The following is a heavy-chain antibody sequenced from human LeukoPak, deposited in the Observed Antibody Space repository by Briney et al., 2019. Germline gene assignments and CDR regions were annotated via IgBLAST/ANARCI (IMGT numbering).Heavy chain of an antibody. CDR3: AGQLRDAPGIAVAGTVY. D-gene: IGHD6-19*01. CDR2: IYYSGST. J-gene: IGHJ4*02. V-gene: IGHV4-31*03. Sequence: SQTLSLTCTVSGVSISSGGYYWRWVRQHPGKGLEWIGYIYYSGSTYHNPSLKSRVTISVDTSKNQFSLKLSSVTAADTAVYYCAGQLRDAPGIAVAGTVYWGQGTLVTVSS. CDR1: GVSISSGGYY.